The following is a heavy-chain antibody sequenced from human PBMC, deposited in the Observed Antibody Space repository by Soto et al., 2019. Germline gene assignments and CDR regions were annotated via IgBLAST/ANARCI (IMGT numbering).Heavy chain of an antibody. J-gene: IGHJ4*02. CDR2: ISRYGDFT. V-gene: IGHV3-23*01. D-gene: IGHD3-22*01. Sequence: EVQLLESGGDLIQPGGSLRLSCAASGFTFNIYAMAWVRQAPGKGLEWVSAISRYGDFTYYADSEEGRFTISRDNSKNTLYLQMNSLRAEDTALYYCAKDRYLDHDSRGYLFHNWGQGTLVTVSS. CDR3: AKDRYLDHDSRGYLFHN. CDR1: GFTFNIYA.